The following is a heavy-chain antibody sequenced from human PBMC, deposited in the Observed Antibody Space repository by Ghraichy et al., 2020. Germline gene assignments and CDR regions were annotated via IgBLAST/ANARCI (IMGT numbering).Heavy chain of an antibody. V-gene: IGHV1-69*13. CDR2: IIPIFGTA. CDR3: ARDWGKIVVVPAVNLYYYYGMDV. D-gene: IGHD2-2*01. CDR1: GGTFSSYA. Sequence: SVKVSCKASGGTFSSYAISWVRQAPGQGLEWMGGIIPIFGTANYAQKFQGRVTITADESTSTAYMELRSLRSEDTAVYYCARDWGKIVVVPAVNLYYYYGMDVWGQGTTVTVSS. J-gene: IGHJ6*02.